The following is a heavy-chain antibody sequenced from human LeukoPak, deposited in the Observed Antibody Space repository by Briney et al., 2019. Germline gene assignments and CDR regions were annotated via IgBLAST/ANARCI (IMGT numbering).Heavy chain of an antibody. D-gene: IGHD2/OR15-2a*01. Sequence: SETLSLTCAVYGGSFSGYYWSWIRQPPGKGLEWIGEINHSGSTNYNLSLKSRVTISVDTSKNQFSLKLSSVTAADTAVYYCARCDLAGLRSSFDYWGQGTLVTVSS. CDR1: GGSFSGYY. CDR3: ARCDLAGLRSSFDY. CDR2: INHSGST. V-gene: IGHV4-34*01. J-gene: IGHJ4*02.